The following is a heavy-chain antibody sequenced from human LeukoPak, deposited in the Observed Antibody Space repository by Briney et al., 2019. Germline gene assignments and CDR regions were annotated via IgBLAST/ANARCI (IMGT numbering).Heavy chain of an antibody. V-gene: IGHV3-23*01. CDR2: ISESGGTT. D-gene: IGHD6-19*01. CDR3: ARQWLING. Sequence: GGSLRLSCAASGFIFSGYSMNWVRQAPGKGLEWVSSISESGGTTDYADSVKGRFTISRDNSKNTLYLQMNSLRAEDTAVYYCARQWLINGWGQGILVTVSS. J-gene: IGHJ4*02. CDR1: GFIFSGYS.